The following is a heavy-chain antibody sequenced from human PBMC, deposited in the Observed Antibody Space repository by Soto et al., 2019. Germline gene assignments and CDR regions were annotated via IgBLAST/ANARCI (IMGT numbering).Heavy chain of an antibody. CDR1: GGSVSSYY. D-gene: IGHD6-13*01. CDR3: ARGDIAAAGVPFDY. Sequence: PSETLSLTCTVSGGSVSSYYWSWIRQPPGKGLEWIGEINHSGSTSYNPSLKSRVTISVDTSKNQFSLKVSSVTAADTAVYYCARGDIAAAGVPFDYWGQGTLVTVSS. CDR2: INHSGST. J-gene: IGHJ4*02. V-gene: IGHV4-34*01.